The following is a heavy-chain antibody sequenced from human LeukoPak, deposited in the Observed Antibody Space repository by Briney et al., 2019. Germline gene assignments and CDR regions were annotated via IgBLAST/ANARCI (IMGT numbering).Heavy chain of an antibody. V-gene: IGHV3-74*03. CDR3: ARGSTTVTTKDWFDP. D-gene: IGHD4-17*01. CDR2: INTYGTST. Sequence: GGSLRLSCAASGFTFSSYWMHWVRQVPEKGLIWVGRINTYGTSTTYGDSVEGRFTISRDNAKNTLYLEMNSLRDDDTAVYYCARGSTTVTTKDWFDPWGQGAPVTVSS. J-gene: IGHJ5*02. CDR1: GFTFSSYW.